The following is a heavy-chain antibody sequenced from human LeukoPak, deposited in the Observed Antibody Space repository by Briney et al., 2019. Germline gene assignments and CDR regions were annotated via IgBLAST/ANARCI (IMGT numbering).Heavy chain of an antibody. D-gene: IGHD3-10*01. J-gene: IGHJ5*02. CDR3: ARDRGLLWFGEFSFDP. V-gene: IGHV1-2*02. CDR1: GYTFTGYY. Sequence: GASVKVSCKDSGYTFTGYYMHWVRQAPGQGLEWMGWINPNSGGTNYAQKFQGRVTMTRDTSISTAYMELSRLRSDDTAVYYCARDRGLLWFGEFSFDPWGQGTLVTVSS. CDR2: INPNSGGT.